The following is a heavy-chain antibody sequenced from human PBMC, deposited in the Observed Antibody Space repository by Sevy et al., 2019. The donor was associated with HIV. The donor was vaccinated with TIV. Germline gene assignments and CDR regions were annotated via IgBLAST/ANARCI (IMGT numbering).Heavy chain of an antibody. CDR3: ARDPGYSSGWYGPHFDY. D-gene: IGHD6-19*01. CDR1: GFPFSTYY. J-gene: IGHJ4*02. Sequence: GGSLRLSCTASGFPFSTYYMTWIRQAPGKGLEWLAYISLSHHTISYADSVKGRFTISRDNAKNSLYLQMNNLRAEDTATYYCARDPGYSSGWYGPHFDYWGQGALVTVSS. CDR2: ISLSHHTI. V-gene: IGHV3-11*01.